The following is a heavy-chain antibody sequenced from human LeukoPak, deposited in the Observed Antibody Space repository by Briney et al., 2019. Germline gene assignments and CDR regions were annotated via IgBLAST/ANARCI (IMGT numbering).Heavy chain of an antibody. D-gene: IGHD2-2*01. CDR2: VHYTGAT. Sequence: SETLSLTCSVSGGSISGYDWSWFRLSPGKGLERIAWVHYTGATSSNPSFRSRVYTSIDTSKSQFSLKVTSVTAADTAVYYCARHGQFTSHPLDCWGQGTLVTVSS. CDR1: GGSISGYD. CDR3: ARHGQFTSHPLDC. J-gene: IGHJ4*02. V-gene: IGHV4-59*08.